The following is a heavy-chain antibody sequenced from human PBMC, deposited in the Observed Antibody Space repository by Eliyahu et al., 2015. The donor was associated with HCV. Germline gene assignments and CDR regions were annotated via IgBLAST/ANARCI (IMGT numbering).Heavy chain of an antibody. CDR2: MNPNSGNT. Sequence: QVQLVQSGAEVKKPGASVKVSCKASGYTFTGYDINWVRQATGQGLEWMGWMNPNSGNTGYAQKFQGRVTMTRNTSIRTAYMELSSLRSEDTAVYYCASKVQYYGAFDIWGQGTMVTVSS. J-gene: IGHJ3*02. D-gene: IGHD4-17*01. CDR1: GYTFTGYD. CDR3: ASKVQYYGAFDI. V-gene: IGHV1-8*01.